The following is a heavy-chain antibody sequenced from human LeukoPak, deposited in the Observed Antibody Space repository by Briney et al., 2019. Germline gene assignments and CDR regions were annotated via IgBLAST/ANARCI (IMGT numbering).Heavy chain of an antibody. CDR3: ASYRRLGYCSSTSCEH. V-gene: IGHV1-69*02. CDR2: IIPILGIA. D-gene: IGHD2-2*01. J-gene: IGHJ4*02. CDR1: GGTFSSYT. Sequence: SVKVSCKASGGTFSSYTISWVRQAPGEGLEWMGRIIPILGIANYAQKFQGRVTITADKSTSTAYMELSSLRSEDTAVYYCASYRRLGYCSSTSCEHWGQGTLVTVSS.